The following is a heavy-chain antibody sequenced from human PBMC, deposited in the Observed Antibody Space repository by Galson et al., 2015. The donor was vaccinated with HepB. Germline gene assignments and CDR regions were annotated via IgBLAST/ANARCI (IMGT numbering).Heavy chain of an antibody. Sequence: SLRLSCAASGFTFSSYDMHWVRQATGKGLEWVSAIGTAGDTYYPGSVKGRFTISRENAKNSLYLQMNSLRAGDTAVYYCVRVAEGVYESTAPQNLRYNSVVVPAAGRGATNNKIDYWGQGTLVTVSS. CDR1: GFTFSSYD. CDR3: VRVAEGVYESTAPQNLRYNSVVVPAAGRGATNNKIDY. J-gene: IGHJ4*02. D-gene: IGHD2-2*01. V-gene: IGHV3-13*01. CDR2: IGTAGDT.